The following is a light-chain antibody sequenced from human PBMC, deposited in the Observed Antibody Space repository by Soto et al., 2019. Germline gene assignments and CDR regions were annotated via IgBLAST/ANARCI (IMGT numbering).Light chain of an antibody. CDR1: SSDVGLYDY. Sequence: QSVLTQPASVSGSPGQSITISCTGTSSDVGLYDYVSWYQQHPGKAPQLMIYAVSNQPSGVSKRFSASKSGNTASLFISGLQAEDEADYYCSSYTSDSSYVFGSGTKVTV. CDR3: SSYTSDSSYV. CDR2: AVS. V-gene: IGLV2-14*01. J-gene: IGLJ1*01.